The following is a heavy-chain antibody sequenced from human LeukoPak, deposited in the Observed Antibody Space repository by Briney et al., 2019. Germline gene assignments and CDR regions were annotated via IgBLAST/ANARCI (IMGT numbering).Heavy chain of an antibody. CDR2: NYPRGSTT. D-gene: IGHD3-16*01. Sequence: GESPKISWKGPGYSFASYWIAWVRQTPGRGLELLGINYPRGSTTIYSPTFQGPVTMSADNSINTAYLHWSNTTSSHTATYYRARLYPTLTRSIWGRFDPWGQGTLVTVSS. V-gene: IGHV5-51*01. CDR3: ARLYPTLTRSIWGRFDP. J-gene: IGHJ5*02. CDR1: GYSFASYW.